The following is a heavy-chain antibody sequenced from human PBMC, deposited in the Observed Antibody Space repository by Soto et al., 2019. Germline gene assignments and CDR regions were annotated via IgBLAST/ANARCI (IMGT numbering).Heavy chain of an antibody. D-gene: IGHD6-13*01. Sequence: EVQLVESGGGLVQPGGSLRLSCAASGFTFSSYSMNWVRQAPGKGLEWVSYISSSSSTIYYADSVKGRLTISRDNAKNSLYLQMNXXXXXXXXXXXXXXXXXXXXXXWYGKHYGMDVWGQGTTVTVSS. V-gene: IGHV3-48*01. CDR2: ISSSSSTI. CDR3: XXXXXXXXXXWYGKHYGMDV. J-gene: IGHJ6*02. CDR1: GFTFSSYS.